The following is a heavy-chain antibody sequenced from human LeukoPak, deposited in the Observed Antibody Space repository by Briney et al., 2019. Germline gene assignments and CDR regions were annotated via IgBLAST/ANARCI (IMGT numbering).Heavy chain of an antibody. CDR1: GGSINSYY. D-gene: IGHD1-26*01. CDR2: IYYSGST. V-gene: IGHV4-59*01. CDR3: ARDVGGSYSASGMDV. J-gene: IGHJ6*02. Sequence: SETLSLTCTVSGGSINSYYWSWLRQPPGKGLEWLGYIYYSGSTNYNPSLKSRATISVDTSKNQFSLKLTSVTAADTAVYYCARDVGGSYSASGMDVWGQGTTVTVS.